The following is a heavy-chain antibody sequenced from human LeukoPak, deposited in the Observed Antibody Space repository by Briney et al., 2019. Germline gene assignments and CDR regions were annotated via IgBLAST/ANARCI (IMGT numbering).Heavy chain of an antibody. J-gene: IGHJ3*02. CDR2: ISGYTTGT. CDR1: GFTFSSYA. Sequence: PGASLRLSCAASGFTFSSYAMSWVRQTPEKGLEWVSAISGYTTGTYYADSVKGRFTISRDNSKNTLYLRMNGLRVEDTAIYYCAKVRSTSRDSPHAFDIWGQGTVVTVSS. CDR3: AKVRSTSRDSPHAFDI. V-gene: IGHV3-23*01. D-gene: IGHD2-2*02.